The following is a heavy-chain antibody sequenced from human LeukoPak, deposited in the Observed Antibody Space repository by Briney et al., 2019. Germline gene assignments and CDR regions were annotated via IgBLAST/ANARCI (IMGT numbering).Heavy chain of an antibody. Sequence: PSETLSLTCTVSGGSISSGSYYWSWIRQPAGKGLEWVSAISGSGVSTYYADSVKGRFTISRDNSKNTLYLQMNSLRAEDTAVYYCHKFGAVEDYFDYWGQGTLVTVSS. CDR1: GGSISSGSYY. V-gene: IGHV3-23*01. CDR2: ISGSGVST. CDR3: HKFGAVEDYFDY. J-gene: IGHJ4*02. D-gene: IGHD3-10*01.